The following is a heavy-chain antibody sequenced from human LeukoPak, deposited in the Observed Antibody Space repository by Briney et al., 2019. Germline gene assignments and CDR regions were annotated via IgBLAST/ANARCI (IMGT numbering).Heavy chain of an antibody. Sequence: ASVKVSCKAAGYTFTGYYMFWVRQAPGQGLEWMVRINPNSGGTNYAQKFQGRVTMTRDTSISTAYMELSRLRSDDTAVYYCARGYCSGGSCYSVGNWFDHWGQGTLVTVSS. CDR2: INPNSGGT. D-gene: IGHD2-15*01. J-gene: IGHJ5*02. CDR1: GYTFTGYY. CDR3: ARGYCSGGSCYSVGNWFDH. V-gene: IGHV1-2*06.